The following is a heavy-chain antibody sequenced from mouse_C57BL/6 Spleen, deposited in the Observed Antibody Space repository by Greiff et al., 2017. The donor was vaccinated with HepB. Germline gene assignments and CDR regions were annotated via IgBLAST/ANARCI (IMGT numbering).Heavy chain of an antibody. J-gene: IGHJ3*01. CDR1: GYTFTSYW. Sequence: VQLQQSGAELVKPGASVKLSCKASGYTFTSYWMQWVKQRPGQGLEWIGEIDPSDSYTNYNQKFRGKATLTVDTSSSTAYMQLSSLTSEDSAVYYCARKALYDGYYEFADWGQGTLVTVSA. CDR3: ARKALYDGYYEFAD. V-gene: IGHV1-50*01. D-gene: IGHD2-3*01. CDR2: IDPSDSYT.